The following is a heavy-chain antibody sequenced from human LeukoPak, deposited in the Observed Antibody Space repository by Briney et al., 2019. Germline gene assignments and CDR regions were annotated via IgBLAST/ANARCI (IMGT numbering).Heavy chain of an antibody. V-gene: IGHV3-21*01. CDR3: ARDVHTMIRMIDAFDI. J-gene: IGHJ3*02. CDR2: ISSSSNYI. Sequence: GGSLRLSCVASGFTFSSYSMNWVRQAPGKGLEWVSSISSSSNYIYYADSVKGRFTISRDNAKNSLYLQMNSLRAEDTAVYYCARDVHTMIRMIDAFDIWGQGTMVTVSS. D-gene: IGHD3-22*01. CDR1: GFTFSSYS.